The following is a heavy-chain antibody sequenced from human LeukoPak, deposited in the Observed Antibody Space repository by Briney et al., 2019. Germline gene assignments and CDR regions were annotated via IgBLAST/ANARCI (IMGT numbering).Heavy chain of an antibody. CDR1: GYTFTSCA. CDR3: ARGYIAAAYYCGMDV. Sequence: VSGKVSGKASGYTFTSCAMHWVRQAPGQRLEWMGWINAGNGNTKYSQKFQGRVTITRDTSASTAYMELSSLRSEDTAVYYCARGYIAAAYYCGMDVWGKGTTVTVSS. D-gene: IGHD6-13*01. V-gene: IGHV1-3*01. CDR2: INAGNGNT. J-gene: IGHJ6*04.